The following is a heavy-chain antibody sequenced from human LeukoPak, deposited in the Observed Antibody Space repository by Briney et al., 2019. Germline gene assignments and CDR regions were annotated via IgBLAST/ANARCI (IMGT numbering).Heavy chain of an antibody. Sequence: PGGSLRLSCAASGFTFSSYWMNWVRQAPGKGLEWVANIKQDGSEKYYVDSVKGRFTISRDNAKNSLFLQMNSLRAEDTAVYYCATQPYSSSWSMGGYYYYYYMDVWGKGNTFTVSS. CDR1: GFTFSSYW. V-gene: IGHV3-7*01. D-gene: IGHD6-13*01. CDR2: IKQDGSEK. J-gene: IGHJ6*03. CDR3: ATQPYSSSWSMGGYYYYYYMDV.